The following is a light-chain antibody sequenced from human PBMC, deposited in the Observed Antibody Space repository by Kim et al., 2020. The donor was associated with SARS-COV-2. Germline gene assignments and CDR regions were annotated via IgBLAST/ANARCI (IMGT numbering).Light chain of an antibody. CDR2: GKN. CDR1: SLRTYY. V-gene: IGLV3-19*01. J-gene: IGLJ1*01. CDR3: NSRDSSGNLYV. Sequence: AWGQTVSCTCHGDSLRTYYAGWYQQKPGQAPVLVIYGKNNRPSGIPDRFSGSSSGDTASLTITGAQAEDEADYYCNSRDSSGNLYVFGTGTKVTVL.